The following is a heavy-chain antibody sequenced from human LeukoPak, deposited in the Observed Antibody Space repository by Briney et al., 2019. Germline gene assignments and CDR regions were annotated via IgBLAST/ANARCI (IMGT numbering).Heavy chain of an antibody. CDR3: AREGYCSGGSCYSGLVYFDY. V-gene: IGHV1-69*04. J-gene: IGHJ4*02. CDR2: IIPIPGIA. CDR1: GGTFSSYA. Sequence: SVKVSCKASGGTFSSYAISWVRQAPGQGLEWMGRIIPIPGIANYAQKFQGRVTITADKSTSTAYMELSSLRSEDTAVYYCAREGYCSGGSCYSGLVYFDYWGQGTLVTVSS. D-gene: IGHD2-15*01.